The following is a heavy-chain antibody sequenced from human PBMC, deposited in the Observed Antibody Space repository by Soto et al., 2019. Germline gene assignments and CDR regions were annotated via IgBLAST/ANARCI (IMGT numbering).Heavy chain of an antibody. CDR2: INHSGST. Sequence: SETLSLTCAVYGGSFSGYYWSWIRQPPGKGLEWIGEINHSGSTNYNPSLKSRVTISVDTSKNQFSLKLSSVTAADTAVYYCARTRGVVVPAAMPGWFDPWGQGTLVT. J-gene: IGHJ5*02. CDR3: ARTRGVVVPAAMPGWFDP. D-gene: IGHD2-2*01. V-gene: IGHV4-34*01. CDR1: GGSFSGYY.